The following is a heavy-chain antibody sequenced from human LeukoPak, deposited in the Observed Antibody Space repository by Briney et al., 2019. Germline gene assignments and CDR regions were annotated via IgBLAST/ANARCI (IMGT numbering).Heavy chain of an antibody. CDR1: GFTFSSYS. CDR2: ISSSSSYI. J-gene: IGHJ4*02. Sequence: GGTLRLSCAASGFTFSSYSMTWVRQAPGKGLEWVSSISSSSSYIYYADSVKGRFTISRDNAKNSLYLQMNSLRAEDTAVYYCARDSWERRYSGYDPDYWVQGTLVTVSS. V-gene: IGHV3-21*01. D-gene: IGHD5-12*01. CDR3: ARDSWERRYSGYDPDY.